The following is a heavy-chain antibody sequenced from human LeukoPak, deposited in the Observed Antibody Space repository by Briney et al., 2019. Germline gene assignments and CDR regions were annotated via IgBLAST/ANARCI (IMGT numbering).Heavy chain of an antibody. CDR3: ARDLRSTSCLDV. V-gene: IGHV1-69*01. CDR1: GGTFSSYA. J-gene: IGHJ6*04. Sequence: GSSVKASCKASGGTFSSYAISWVRQAPGQGLEWMGGIIPIFGTANYAQKFQGRVTITADESTSTAYMELSSLRSEDTAVYYCARDLRSTSCLDVWGKGTTVTVSS. CDR2: IIPIFGTA. D-gene: IGHD2-2*01.